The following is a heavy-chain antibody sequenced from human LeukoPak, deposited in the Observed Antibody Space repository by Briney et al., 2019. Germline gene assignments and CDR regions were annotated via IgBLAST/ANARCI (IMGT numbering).Heavy chain of an antibody. D-gene: IGHD5-24*01. CDR1: GGSISSYY. CDR2: IYYSGST. V-gene: IGHV4-59*01. CDR3: ARDRRDGYNYYYFDY. J-gene: IGHJ4*02. Sequence: PSETLSLTCTASGGSISSYYWSWIRQPPGKGLEWIGYIYYSGSTNYNPSLKSRVTMSVDTSKNQFSLKLSSVTAADTAVYYCARDRRDGYNYYYFDYWGQGTLVTVSS.